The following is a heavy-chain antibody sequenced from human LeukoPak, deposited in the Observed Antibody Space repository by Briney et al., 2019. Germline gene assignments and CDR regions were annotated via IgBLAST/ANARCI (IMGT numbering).Heavy chain of an antibody. Sequence: SETLSLTCAVYGGSFSGYYWSWLRQPPGKGLEWIGEINHSGSTNYTPSLKSRVTISVDTSKNQFSLKLSSVTAADTAVYYCARGGLGLGPGFDYWGQGTLVTVSS. CDR3: ARGGLGLGPGFDY. D-gene: IGHD3/OR15-3a*01. J-gene: IGHJ4*02. CDR1: GGSFSGYY. V-gene: IGHV4-34*01. CDR2: INHSGST.